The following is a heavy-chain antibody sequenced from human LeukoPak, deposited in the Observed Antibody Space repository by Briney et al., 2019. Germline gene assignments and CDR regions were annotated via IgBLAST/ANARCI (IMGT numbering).Heavy chain of an antibody. J-gene: IGHJ4*02. CDR1: GFTFNSYE. D-gene: IGHD1-1*01. V-gene: IGHV3-48*03. Sequence: GGSLRLSCAASGFTFNSYEVNWVRQAPGKGLEWVSYISGSGSITFYADSVKGRFTISRDNAKNSLYLQMNSLRVEDTAVYYCAREYPDNGDGWGYWGQGTLVTVSS. CDR3: AREYPDNGDGWGY. CDR2: ISGSGSIT.